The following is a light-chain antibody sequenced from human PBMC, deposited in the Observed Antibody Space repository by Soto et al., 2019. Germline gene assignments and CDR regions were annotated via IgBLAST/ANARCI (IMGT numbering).Light chain of an antibody. CDR2: GAS. V-gene: IGKV3-20*01. J-gene: IGKJ2*01. CDR3: QQYGSSPYT. CDR1: QSVSSSY. Sequence: EIVLTQSPGTVSLSPGERATLSCRASQSVSSSYLAWYQQKPGQAPRLLIYGASSRATGIPDRFSGSGSGTDFTLTIRRLEPEDFAVYYCQQYGSSPYTFGQGTKLEIK.